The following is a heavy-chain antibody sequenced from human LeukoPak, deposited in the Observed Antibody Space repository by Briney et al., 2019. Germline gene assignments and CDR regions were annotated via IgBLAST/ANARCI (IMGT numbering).Heavy chain of an antibody. CDR1: GGSFSGYY. V-gene: IGHV4-34*01. J-gene: IGHJ5*02. Sequence: SETLSLTCAVYGGSFSGYYWSWIRQPPGKGLEWIGEINHSGSTNYNPSLKSRVTISVDTSKNQFSLKLSSVTAADTAVYYCGRAGVWDFWSGYYPAVRWFDPWGQGTLVTVSS. CDR2: INHSGST. CDR3: GRAGVWDFWSGYYPAVRWFDP. D-gene: IGHD3-3*01.